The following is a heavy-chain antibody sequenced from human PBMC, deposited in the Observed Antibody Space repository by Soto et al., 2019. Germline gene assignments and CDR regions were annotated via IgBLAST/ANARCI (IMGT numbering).Heavy chain of an antibody. Sequence: GGSLRLSCSASGFTFSSYAMHWVRQAPGKGLEYVSAISSNGGSTYYADSVKGRFTISRDNSKNTLYLQMSSLRAEDTAVYYCVMYYYDSSGYYQTYPFDYWGQGTLVTVSS. V-gene: IGHV3-64D*08. CDR1: GFTFSSYA. D-gene: IGHD3-22*01. CDR3: VMYYYDSSGYYQTYPFDY. CDR2: ISSNGGST. J-gene: IGHJ4*02.